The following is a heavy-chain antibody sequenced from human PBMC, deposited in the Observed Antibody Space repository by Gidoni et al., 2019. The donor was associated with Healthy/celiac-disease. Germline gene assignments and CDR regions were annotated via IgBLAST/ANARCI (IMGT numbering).Heavy chain of an antibody. D-gene: IGHD2-15*01. CDR1: GFTFADYG. CDR2: INWNGGST. Sequence: EVQLVEFGGGVVRPGGSLRLSCAAAGFTFADYGMSWVRQAPGKGLEWVSGINWNGGSTGYADSVKGRFTISRDNAKNSLYLQMNSLRAEDTALYHCARGPSLDCSGGSCYWSYWGQGTLVTVSS. V-gene: IGHV3-20*01. J-gene: IGHJ4*02. CDR3: ARGPSLDCSGGSCYWSY.